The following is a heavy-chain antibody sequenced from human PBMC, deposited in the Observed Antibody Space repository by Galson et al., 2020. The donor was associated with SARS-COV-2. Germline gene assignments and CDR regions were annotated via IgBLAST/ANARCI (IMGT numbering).Heavy chain of an antibody. Sequence: SVKVSCKASGGTLSSYAISWVRQAPGQGLEWRGGIIPIFGPANYAQKFQGRVTITADESTSTAYMELSSLRSEDPAVYYCARSTALVVPAAIWGSGYYYYGMDVWGQGTTVTVSS. D-gene: IGHD2-2*02. CDR2: IIPIFGPA. J-gene: IGHJ6*02. CDR1: GGTLSSYA. V-gene: IGHV1-69*13. CDR3: ARSTALVVPAAIWGSGYYYYGMDV.